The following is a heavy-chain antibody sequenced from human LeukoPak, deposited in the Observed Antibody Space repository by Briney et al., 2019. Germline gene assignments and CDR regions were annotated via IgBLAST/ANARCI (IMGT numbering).Heavy chain of an antibody. J-gene: IGHJ4*02. CDR3: ARGRGRI. Sequence: PGRSLRLSCAASGFTFSSYAMHWVRQAPGKGLEWVAVISYDGSNKYYADSVKGRSTISRDNSKNTLYLQMNSLRAEDTAVYYCARGRGRIWGQGTLVTVSS. CDR1: GFTFSSYA. V-gene: IGHV3-30*01. D-gene: IGHD3-16*01. CDR2: ISYDGSNK.